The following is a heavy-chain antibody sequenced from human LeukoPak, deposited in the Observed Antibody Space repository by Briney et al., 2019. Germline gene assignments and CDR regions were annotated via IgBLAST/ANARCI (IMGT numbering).Heavy chain of an antibody. CDR1: GYTFTSYA. D-gene: IGHD6-6*01. CDR2: INAGHGNT. V-gene: IGHV1-3*01. Sequence: GASVKVSCKASGYTFTSYAIQWVRQAPGQRLEWMGWINAGHGNTKYSQNFQGRVTITRDTSASTAYMELSSLRSEDTAVYYCARDRGQLTAFDIWGQGTMVTVSS. J-gene: IGHJ3*02. CDR3: ARDRGQLTAFDI.